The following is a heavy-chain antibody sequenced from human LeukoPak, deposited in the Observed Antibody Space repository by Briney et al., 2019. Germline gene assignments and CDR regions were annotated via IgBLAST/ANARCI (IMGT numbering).Heavy chain of an antibody. CDR3: ATGVSRYGDYRGTYNWFDS. J-gene: IGHJ5*01. CDR2: FDPEDGEA. CDR1: GYTLTELS. V-gene: IGHV1-24*01. D-gene: IGHD4-17*01. Sequence: ASVKVSCKVSGYTLTELSMHWVRQAPGKGLEWMGGFDPEDGEAIYAQKFQGRVTMTEDTSTDTAYMELSSLRSEDTAVYYCATGVSRYGDYRGTYNWFDSWGQGTLVTVSS.